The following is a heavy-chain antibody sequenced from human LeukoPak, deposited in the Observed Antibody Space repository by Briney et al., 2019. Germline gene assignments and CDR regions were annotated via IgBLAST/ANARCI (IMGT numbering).Heavy chain of an antibody. J-gene: IGHJ4*02. Sequence: GGSLRLSCAASGFTFDDYAMHWVRHAPGKGLEWVSGISWNSGSIGYADSVKGRFTISRDNAKNSLYLQMNSLRAEDMALYYCAKSAGSYYDSSGTSIDYWGQGTLVTVSS. V-gene: IGHV3-9*03. CDR2: ISWNSGSI. CDR1: GFTFDDYA. CDR3: AKSAGSYYDSSGTSIDY. D-gene: IGHD3-22*01.